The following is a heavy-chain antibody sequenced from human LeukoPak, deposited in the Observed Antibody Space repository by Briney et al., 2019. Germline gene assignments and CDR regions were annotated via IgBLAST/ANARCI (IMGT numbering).Heavy chain of an antibody. Sequence: ASVKVSCKASGYTFTSYDINWVRQATGQGLEWMGWMNPNSGNTDYAQKFQGRVTITRNTSISTAYMELSSLRSEDTAVYYCARGGGERLYYYYMDVWGKGTTVTVSS. J-gene: IGHJ6*03. CDR2: MNPNSGNT. CDR3: ARGGGERLYYYYMDV. CDR1: GYTFTSYD. D-gene: IGHD4-17*01. V-gene: IGHV1-8*03.